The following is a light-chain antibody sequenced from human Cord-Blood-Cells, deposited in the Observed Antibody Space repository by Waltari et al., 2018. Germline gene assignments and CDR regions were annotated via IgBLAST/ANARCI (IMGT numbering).Light chain of an antibody. CDR2: DVS. J-gene: IGLJ3*02. Sequence: QSALTQPASMSGSPGQSITISCTGTSSDVGGYNYVSWYQQHPGKAPKLMIYDVSKRPSWVSNRFSGSKSGNTASLTISGLQAEDEADYYCSSYTSSSTWVFGGGTKLTVL. V-gene: IGLV2-14*01. CDR1: SSDVGGYNY. CDR3: SSYTSSSTWV.